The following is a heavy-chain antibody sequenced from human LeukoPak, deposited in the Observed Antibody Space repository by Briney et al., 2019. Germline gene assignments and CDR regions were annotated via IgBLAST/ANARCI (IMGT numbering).Heavy chain of an antibody. J-gene: IGHJ5*02. CDR1: GGSITSIGFY. CDR3: ARQPNIVVVDNWFDP. Sequence: SDTLSLTCTVSGGSITSIGFYWGWIRQPPVKGLEWIGNIYYGGSAYYNPSLKSRVSISVDTYKNQFSLKLSSVTAADTAVYYCARQPNIVVVDNWFDPWGQGTLVAVSS. CDR2: IYYGGSA. D-gene: IGHD2-15*01. V-gene: IGHV4-39*07.